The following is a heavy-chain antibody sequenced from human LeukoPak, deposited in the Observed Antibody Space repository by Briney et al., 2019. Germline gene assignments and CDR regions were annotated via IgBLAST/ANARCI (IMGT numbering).Heavy chain of an antibody. D-gene: IGHD3-22*01. V-gene: IGHV4-4*07. CDR2: VYTSGTT. CDR3: ARFHSFYHDTTATNSFDI. CDR1: GGSISSYY. J-gene: IGHJ3*02. Sequence: PSETLSLTCTVSGGSISSYYWNWIRQPAGKGLEWIGRVYTSGTTDYDPSLRSRVTMSFDTSKSQFSLKLTSVTAADTAVYYCARFHSFYHDTTATNSFDIWGQGTKVTVSS.